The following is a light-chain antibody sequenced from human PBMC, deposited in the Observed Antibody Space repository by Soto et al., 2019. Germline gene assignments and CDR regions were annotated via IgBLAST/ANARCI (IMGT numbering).Light chain of an antibody. V-gene: IGKV3-20*01. Sequence: EIVLTQSPGTLSLSPGERATLSCRASQSVSSSYLAWYQQKPGQAPRLLIYGASRRATGIPDRFSGSGSGTDFTLTISRLEPEDFAVYYCQQYGSSPRRFGQGTRLEIK. CDR2: GAS. CDR1: QSVSSSY. J-gene: IGKJ5*01. CDR3: QQYGSSPRR.